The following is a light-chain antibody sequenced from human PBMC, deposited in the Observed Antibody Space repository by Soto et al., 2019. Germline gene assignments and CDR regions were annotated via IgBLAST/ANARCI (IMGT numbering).Light chain of an antibody. J-gene: IGKJ4*01. CDR3: QQSYNPVALT. Sequence: DIQMTQSPSSLSTSVGDRVTMTCRASQNISKYLNWYQKTPGKAPKLLIYGASNLQNGVPSRFSGSGSGTEFTLTISNLQPEDSATYYCQQSYNPVALTFGRGTKVEI. CDR1: QNISKY. CDR2: GAS. V-gene: IGKV1-39*01.